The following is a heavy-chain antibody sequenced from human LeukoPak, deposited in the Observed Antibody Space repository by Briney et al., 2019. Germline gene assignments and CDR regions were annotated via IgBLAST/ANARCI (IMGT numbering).Heavy chain of an antibody. V-gene: IGHV3-53*01. CDR2: IYSGGST. D-gene: IGHD6-13*01. Sequence: GGSLRLSCAASGFTVSSNYMSWVRQAPGKGLEWVSVIYSGGSTYYADSVKGRFTISRDNSKNTLYLQMNSLRAEDTAVYYCARDGIAAAGKYYYYYYMDVWGKGTTVTISS. CDR3: ARDGIAAAGKYYYYYYMDV. J-gene: IGHJ6*03. CDR1: GFTVSSNY.